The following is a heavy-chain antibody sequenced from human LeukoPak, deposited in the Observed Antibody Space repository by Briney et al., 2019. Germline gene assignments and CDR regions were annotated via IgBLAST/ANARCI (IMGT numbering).Heavy chain of an antibody. V-gene: IGHV4-59*01. D-gene: IGHD5-12*01. CDR3: ARAKGYSGYVRPYYYYMDV. CDR2: IYYSGST. J-gene: IGHJ6*03. Sequence: SETLSLTCTASGGSISSYYWSWIRQPPGKGLEWIGYIYYSGSTNYNPSLKSRVTISVDTSKNQFSLKLSSVTAADTAVYYCARAKGYSGYVRPYYYYMDVWGKGTTVTVSS. CDR1: GGSISSYY.